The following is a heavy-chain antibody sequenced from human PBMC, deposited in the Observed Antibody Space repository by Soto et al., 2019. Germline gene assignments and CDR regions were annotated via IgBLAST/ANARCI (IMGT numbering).Heavy chain of an antibody. CDR3: AKTTVTTRITFDY. V-gene: IGHV4-59*08. J-gene: IGHJ4*02. CDR2: IYYSGST. D-gene: IGHD4-17*01. Sequence: KASETLSLTCTVSGGSISSYYWSWIRQPPGKGLEWIGYIYYSGSTNYNPSLKSRVTISVDTSKNQFSLKLSFVTAADTAVYYCAKTTVTTRITFDYWGQGTLVTVSS. CDR1: GGSISSYY.